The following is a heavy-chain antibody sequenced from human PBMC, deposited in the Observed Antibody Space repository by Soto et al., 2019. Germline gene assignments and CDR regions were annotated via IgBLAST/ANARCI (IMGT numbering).Heavy chain of an antibody. CDR3: TRAQFEFGSYFGMDV. D-gene: IGHD3-10*01. V-gene: IGHV1-8*01. CDR2: MNPDSENT. Sequence: QVHLVQSGAEVKQPGASVRVSCKASGYTFTNYDITWVRQATGQGLEWMGWMNPDSENTGYPQKFQGRVTMTVNTSISTAYMELTSLRSEDTAVYYCTRAQFEFGSYFGMDVWGQGTTVTVSS. J-gene: IGHJ6*02. CDR1: GYTFTNYD.